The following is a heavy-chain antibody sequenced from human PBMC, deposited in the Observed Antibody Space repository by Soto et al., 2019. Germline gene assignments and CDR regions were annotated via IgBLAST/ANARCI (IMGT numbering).Heavy chain of an antibody. J-gene: IGHJ4*02. CDR3: AREGSGDTQDY. CDR1: GYTFTRYY. CDR2: XNPSGXSP. Sequence: XSVKVSCKASGYTFTRYYMHWVRQAPGQGLEWMGIXNPSGXSPSYEKKFQXXVTVTRDXXTSNVYMEMSSLRSEDTAVYYCAREGSGDTQDYWGQGTLVTVS. D-gene: IGHD4-17*01. V-gene: IGHV1-46*01.